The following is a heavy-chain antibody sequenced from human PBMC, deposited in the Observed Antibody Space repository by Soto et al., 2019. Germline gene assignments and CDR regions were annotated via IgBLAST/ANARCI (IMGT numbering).Heavy chain of an antibody. CDR2: MNPNSGNT. J-gene: IGHJ6*03. CDR1: GYTFTSYD. CDR3: ARGTTVTTPLAYYYYYMDV. Sequence: QVPLVQSGAEVKKPGASVKVSCKASGYTFTSYDINWVRQATGQGLEWMGWMNPNSGNTGYAQKFQGRVTMTRNTSISKAYIELSSLRSEDTAVYYCARGTTVTTPLAYYYYYMDVWGKGTTVTVSS. V-gene: IGHV1-8*01. D-gene: IGHD4-17*01.